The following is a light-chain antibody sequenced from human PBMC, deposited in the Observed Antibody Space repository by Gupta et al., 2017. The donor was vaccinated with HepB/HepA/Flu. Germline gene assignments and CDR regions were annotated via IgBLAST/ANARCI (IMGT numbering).Light chain of an antibody. V-gene: IGLV1-47*02. J-gene: IGLJ1*01. Sequence: QPVLTPPPSASGTPGQRVTISCSGSSSNIGNDNAYWYQQHPGTAPKLLIYNDNQRPSGVPDRCSGSKSGTTAALAISGRRSEDDADDYCVGWDDSLSGYVFGAGTKVTVL. CDR2: NDN. CDR3: VGWDDSLSGYV. CDR1: SSNIGNDN.